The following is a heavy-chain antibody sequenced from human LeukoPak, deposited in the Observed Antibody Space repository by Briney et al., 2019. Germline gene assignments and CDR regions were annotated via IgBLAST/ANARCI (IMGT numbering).Heavy chain of an antibody. J-gene: IGHJ3*02. CDR1: GFTVSSNY. CDR2: IYSGGST. Sequence: PGGSLRLSCAASGFTVSSNYMIWVRQAPGKGLEWVSVIYSGGSTYYADSVKGRFTISRDNSKNTLYLQMNSLRAEDTAVYYCARTKQWLDDAFDIWGQGTMVTVSS. CDR3: ARTKQWLDDAFDI. V-gene: IGHV3-66*01. D-gene: IGHD6-19*01.